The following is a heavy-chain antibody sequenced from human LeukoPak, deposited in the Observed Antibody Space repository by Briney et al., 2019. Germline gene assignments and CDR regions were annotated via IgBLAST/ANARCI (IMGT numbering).Heavy chain of an antibody. J-gene: IGHJ4*02. CDR3: ARDPGRSGSYYSY. CDR2: ISGSGVGT. Sequence: GGSLRLSCAASGFTFSSYTMNWVRQAPGKGLEWVSAISGSGVGTYYADSVKGRFTISRDNAKNSLYLQMNSLRAEDTAVYYCARDPGRSGSYYSYWGQGTLVTVSS. CDR1: GFTFSSYT. V-gene: IGHV3-23*01. D-gene: IGHD3-10*01.